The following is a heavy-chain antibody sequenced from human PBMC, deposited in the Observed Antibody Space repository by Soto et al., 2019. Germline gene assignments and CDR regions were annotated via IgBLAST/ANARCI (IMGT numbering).Heavy chain of an antibody. CDR3: ARVGGDYQVGY. CDR1: GGSISSGAYY. D-gene: IGHD4-17*01. J-gene: IGHJ4*02. V-gene: IGHV4-31*03. Sequence: QVQLQESGPGLLKPSQTLSLTCTVSGGSISSGAYYWSWIRQHPGKGLEWIGYIYYTGITFYNPSXKGXVTISVDTSKNQFSLKLSSVTAADTAVYYCARVGGDYQVGYWGQGTLVTVSS. CDR2: IYYTGIT.